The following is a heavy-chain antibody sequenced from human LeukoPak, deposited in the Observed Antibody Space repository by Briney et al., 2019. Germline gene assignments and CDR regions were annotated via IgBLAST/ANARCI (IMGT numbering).Heavy chain of an antibody. CDR1: GFTFSNAW. V-gene: IGHV3-15*01. D-gene: IGHD2-15*01. Sequence: PGGSLRLSCAASGFTFSNAWMSWVRQAPGKGLEWVGRIKSKTDGGTTDSAAPVKGRFTISRDDSKNTLYLQMNSLKTEDTAVYYCTTEELGYCSGGSCYSLYYYYYYMDVWGKGTTVTVSS. CDR2: IKSKTDGGTT. J-gene: IGHJ6*03. CDR3: TTEELGYCSGGSCYSLYYYYYYMDV.